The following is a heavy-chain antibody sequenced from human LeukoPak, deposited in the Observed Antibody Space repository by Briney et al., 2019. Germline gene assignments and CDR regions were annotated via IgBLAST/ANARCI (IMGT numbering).Heavy chain of an antibody. V-gene: IGHV4-61*01. J-gene: IGHJ4*02. CDR3: ARAHVGFGEFPFDY. D-gene: IGHD3-10*01. CDR1: GGSISSGSYC. Sequence: SETLSLTCTVSGGSISSGSYCWSWIRQPPGKGLEWIGYIYYSGSTNYNPSLKSRVTISVDTSKNQFSLKLSSVTAADTAVYYCARAHVGFGEFPFDYWGQGTLVTVSS. CDR2: IYYSGST.